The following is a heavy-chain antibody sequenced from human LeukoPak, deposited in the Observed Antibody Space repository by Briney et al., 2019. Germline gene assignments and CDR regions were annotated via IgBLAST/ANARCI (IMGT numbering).Heavy chain of an antibody. CDR1: GFTFSSYA. Sequence: PGGSLRLSCAASGFTFSSYAMSWVRQAPGKGLEWVSAISGSGGSTNYADSVKGRFTISRDNSKNTLYLQMNSLRAEDTAVYYCAKQSGSGWFYFDYWGQGTLVTVSS. J-gene: IGHJ4*02. CDR3: AKQSGSGWFYFDY. CDR2: ISGSGGST. V-gene: IGHV3-23*01. D-gene: IGHD6-19*01.